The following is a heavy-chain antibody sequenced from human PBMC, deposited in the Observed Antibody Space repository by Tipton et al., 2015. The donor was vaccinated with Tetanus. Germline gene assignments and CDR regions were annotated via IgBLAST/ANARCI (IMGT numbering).Heavy chain of an antibody. CDR2: IDPNSGGT. CDR3: ARDRGDYIYYGMDV. V-gene: IGHV1-2*02. D-gene: IGHD3-22*01. J-gene: IGHJ6*02. Sequence: QLVQSGAEVKKPGASVKDSCKASGYTFTGYYIYWVRQAPGQGLEWMGWIDPNSGGTVYAQKFQGRVTMTRDTSISTAYMELRSLRSDDTAVYYCARDRGDYIYYGMDVWGPGTTVTVS. CDR1: GYTFTGYY.